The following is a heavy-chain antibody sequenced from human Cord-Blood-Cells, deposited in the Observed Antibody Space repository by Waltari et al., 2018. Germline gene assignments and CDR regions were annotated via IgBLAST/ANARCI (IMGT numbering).Heavy chain of an antibody. CDR2: IKRDGSEK. V-gene: IGHV3-7*01. CDR3: ARIRIVRAFDI. D-gene: IGHD6-6*01. J-gene: IGHJ3*02. Sequence: EVQLVESGGGLVQPGGSLRLSCAASGFTFSSNWMCWGRQAPGKGREWVGNIKRDGSEKYYVDSVKGRFTISRDNAKNSLYLQMNSLRAEDTAVYYCARIRIVRAFDIWGQGTMVTVSS. CDR1: GFTFSSNW.